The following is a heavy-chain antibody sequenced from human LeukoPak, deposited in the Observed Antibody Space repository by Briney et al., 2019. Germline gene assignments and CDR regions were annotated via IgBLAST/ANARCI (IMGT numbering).Heavy chain of an antibody. CDR2: INHSGST. D-gene: IGHD2-2*01. CDR3: GARPAYCRSTSCHRGGAGYYYYGMDV. V-gene: IGHV4-34*01. J-gene: IGHJ6*02. CDR1: GGSFSGYY. Sequence: PSETLSLTCAVYGGSFSGYYWSWIRQPPGKGLEWIGEINHSGSTNYNPSLKSRVTISVDTSKNQFSLKLSSVTAAGTAVYYCGARPAYCRSTSCHRGGAGYYYYGMDVWGQGTTVTVSS.